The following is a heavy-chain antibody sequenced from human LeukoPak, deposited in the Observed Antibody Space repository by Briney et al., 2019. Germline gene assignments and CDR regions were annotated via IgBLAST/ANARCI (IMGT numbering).Heavy chain of an antibody. D-gene: IGHD1-26*01. CDR2: IWDNGSNK. J-gene: IGHJ4*02. CDR3: ARVGSGPSGSQRRVDY. V-gene: IGHV3-33*01. CDR1: GFIFSSHG. Sequence: GGSLRLSCAASGFIFSSHGMHWVRQAPGKGLEWVAVIWDNGSNKYYADSVKGRFTISRDNFKNTLYLQMNSLRDEDTAVHYCARVGSGPSGSQRRVDYWGQGTLVTVSS.